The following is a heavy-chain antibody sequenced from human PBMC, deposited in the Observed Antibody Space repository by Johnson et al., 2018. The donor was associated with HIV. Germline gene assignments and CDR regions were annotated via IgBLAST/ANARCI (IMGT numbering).Heavy chain of an antibody. CDR1: GFTVSTKY. V-gene: IGHV3-66*01. Sequence: MLLVESGGGLVQPGGSQRLSCAASGFTVSTKYMTWVSQAPGKGLECVSVIYKGGFVPYADSVKGRFTISRDNSKNPLYLQLNNLTVDDTAVYYCGRGPGGGEDALDIWGQGTMVTVSS. J-gene: IGHJ3*02. CDR3: GRGPGGGEDALDI. D-gene: IGHD3-16*01. CDR2: IYKGGFV.